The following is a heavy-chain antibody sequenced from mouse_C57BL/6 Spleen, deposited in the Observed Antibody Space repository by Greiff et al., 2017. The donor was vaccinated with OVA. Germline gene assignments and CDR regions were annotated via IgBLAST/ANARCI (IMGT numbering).Heavy chain of an antibody. Sequence: QVQLQQPGAELVKPGASVKMSCKASGYTFTSYWMQWVKQRPGQGLEWIGEIDPSDRYTNYNQKFKIKTTLTIDTSTSTTYMQLSSLTSKDSAVYYCARRLIYWGAMDYWCQGTSVTVSS. CDR3: ARRLIYWGAMDY. CDR2: IDPSDRYT. D-gene: IGHD2-1*01. J-gene: IGHJ4*01. CDR1: GYTFTSYW. V-gene: IGHV1-50*01.